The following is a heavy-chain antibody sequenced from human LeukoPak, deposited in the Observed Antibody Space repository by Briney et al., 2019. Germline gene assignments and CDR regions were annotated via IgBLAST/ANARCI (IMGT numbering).Heavy chain of an antibody. J-gene: IGHJ4*02. V-gene: IGHV3-23*01. D-gene: IGHD3-9*01. CDR1: GFTFSNYA. CDR3: VIWGDYDVLTGYYVPDY. CDR2: ITARGTNR. Sequence: GASLRLSCVASGFTFSNYAMSWVRQAPGKGLEWDSAITARGTNRYYADSLKGRFTTSRDNSQNTVFLQMKSLRHEDTAIYYCVIWGDYDVLTGYYVPDYWGQGTLVTVAS.